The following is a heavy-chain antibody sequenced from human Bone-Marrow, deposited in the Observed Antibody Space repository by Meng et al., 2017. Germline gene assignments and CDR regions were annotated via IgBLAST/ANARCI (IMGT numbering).Heavy chain of an antibody. V-gene: IGHV4-34*01. CDR3: AREASMVRGVIMN. D-gene: IGHD3-10*01. CDR2: INHSGST. CDR1: GGSFSGYY. J-gene: IGHJ4*02. Sequence: GSLRLSCAVYGGSFSGYYWSWIRQPPGKGLEWIGEINHSGSTNYNPSLKSRVTISVDTSKNQFSLKLSSVTAADTAVYYCAREASMVRGVIMNWGQGTLVTVSS.